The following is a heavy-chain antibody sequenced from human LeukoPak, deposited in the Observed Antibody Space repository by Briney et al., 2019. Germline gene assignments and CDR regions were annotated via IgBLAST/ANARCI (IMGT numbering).Heavy chain of an antibody. CDR1: GGSIRSDF. J-gene: IGHJ4*02. CDR3: ARDRPGGSSLDY. Sequence: SETLSLTCTVSGGSIRSDFWSWIRQPPGKGLEWIGYIYYTGSTNYNPSLKSRVTISVDTSKNQFSLKLSSVTAADTAVYYCARDRPGGSSLDYWGQGTLVTVSS. D-gene: IGHD6-13*01. CDR2: IYYTGST. V-gene: IGHV4-59*01.